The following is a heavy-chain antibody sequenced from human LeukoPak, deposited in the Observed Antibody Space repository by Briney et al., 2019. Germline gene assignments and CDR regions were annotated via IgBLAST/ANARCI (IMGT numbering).Heavy chain of an antibody. Sequence: GGSLRLSCAASGFTFSSYWMSWVRQAPGKGLEWVSAISGSGGSTYYADSVKGRFTISRDNSKNTLYLQMNSLRAEDTAVYYCAKDSDRDGYNYWIPVYYFDYWGQGTLVTVSS. D-gene: IGHD5-24*01. CDR1: GFTFSSYW. CDR3: AKDSDRDGYNYWIPVYYFDY. J-gene: IGHJ4*02. CDR2: ISGSGGST. V-gene: IGHV3-23*01.